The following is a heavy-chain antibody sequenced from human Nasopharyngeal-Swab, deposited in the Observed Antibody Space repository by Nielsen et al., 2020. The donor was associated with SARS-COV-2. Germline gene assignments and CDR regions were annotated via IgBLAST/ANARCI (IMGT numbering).Heavy chain of an antibody. Sequence: AAVKVSCKASGYTFTSYYLHWVRQAPGQGHEWMGIINPTDGSTSYAQKFEGRVTMTRVTSTSTVYMELNSLRSEDTAVYYCARVLPFRITGTSGMDVWGQGTTVTVSS. CDR1: GYTFTSYY. CDR2: INPTDGST. J-gene: IGHJ6*02. D-gene: IGHD1-7*01. V-gene: IGHV1-46*01. CDR3: ARVLPFRITGTSGMDV.